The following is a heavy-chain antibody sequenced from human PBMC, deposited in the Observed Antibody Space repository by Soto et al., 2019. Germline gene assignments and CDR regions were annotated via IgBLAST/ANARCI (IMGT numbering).Heavy chain of an antibody. J-gene: IGHJ4*02. V-gene: IGHV1-3*01. D-gene: IGHD6-13*01. CDR2: INAGNGNT. CDR3: ARGSEPAYSSWYVNGDY. CDR1: GYTFTSYA. Sequence: QVQHVQSGAEVKKPGASVKVSCKASGYTFTSYAIHWVRQAPGQRPEWMGWINAGNGNTKYSQKFQDRVTITRDTSASIAYMEGSGLRFEDTAVYYCARGSEPAYSSWYVNGDYWGQGTLVTVSS.